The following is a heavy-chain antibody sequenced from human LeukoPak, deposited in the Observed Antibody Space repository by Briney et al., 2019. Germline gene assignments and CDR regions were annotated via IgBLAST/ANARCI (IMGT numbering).Heavy chain of an antibody. D-gene: IGHD5-12*01. CDR1: GFTFSSYW. J-gene: IGHJ4*02. V-gene: IGHV3-7*01. CDR3: ARDCLVATCFDY. Sequence: GGSLRLSCAASGFTFSSYWMTWVRQAPGKGLEWVANIKQDGSEKYYVDSVKGRFTISRDNAKNSLFLQMNSLRAEDTAVYYYARDCLVATCFDYWGQGTLVTVSS. CDR2: IKQDGSEK.